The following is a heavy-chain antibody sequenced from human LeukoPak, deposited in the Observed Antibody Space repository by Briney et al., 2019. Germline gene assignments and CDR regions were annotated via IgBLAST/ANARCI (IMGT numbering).Heavy chain of an antibody. Sequence: GGSLRLSCTASAININSYWMHWVRQAPGKGLEWVSVIYSGGSTYYADSVKGRFTISRDNSKNTLYLQMNSLRAEDTAVYYCARETYYYDSSGLFSAFDIWGQGTMVTVSS. CDR3: ARETYYYDSSGLFSAFDI. V-gene: IGHV3-53*01. CDR1: AININSYW. D-gene: IGHD3-22*01. CDR2: IYSGGST. J-gene: IGHJ3*02.